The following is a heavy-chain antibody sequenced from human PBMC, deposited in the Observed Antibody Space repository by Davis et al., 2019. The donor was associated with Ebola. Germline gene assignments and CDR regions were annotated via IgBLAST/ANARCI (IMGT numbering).Heavy chain of an antibody. CDR1: GGSISSGGYS. V-gene: IGHV4-30-2*01. Sequence: PSETLSLTCTVSGGSISSGGYSWSWIRQPPGKGLEWIGYIYHSGSTYYNPSLKSRVTISVDTSKNQFSLKLSSVTAADTAVYYCAREGLGIAVAGTHFQHWGQGTLVTVSS. CDR3: AREGLGIAVAGTHFQH. CDR2: IYHSGST. J-gene: IGHJ1*01. D-gene: IGHD6-19*01.